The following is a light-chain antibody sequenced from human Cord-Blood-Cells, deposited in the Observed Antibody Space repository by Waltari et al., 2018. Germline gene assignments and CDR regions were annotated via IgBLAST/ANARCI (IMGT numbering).Light chain of an antibody. CDR1: SRDVGGYNY. J-gene: IGLJ1*01. Sequence: QSALPQPASVSGSTGQSITISCTGTSRDVGGYNYVSWYQTHPGKAPKPMIYEVSNRPAGVSNRFSGSKSSNTAFLTISGLQAEDEDDYYCSSYTSSSTRVFGTGTKVTVL. CDR2: EVS. CDR3: SSYTSSSTRV. V-gene: IGLV2-14*01.